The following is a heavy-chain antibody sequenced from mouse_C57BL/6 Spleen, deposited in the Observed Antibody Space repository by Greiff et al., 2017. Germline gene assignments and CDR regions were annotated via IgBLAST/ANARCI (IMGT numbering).Heavy chain of an antibody. CDR2: INPNNGGT. CDR1: GYTFTDYY. CDR3: ARGPYCSSYWYFDV. Sequence: EVQLQQSGPELVKPGASVKIPCKASGYTFTDYYMDWVKQSHGKSLEWIGDINPNNGGTSYNQKFKGKATLTVDKSSSTAYMELRSLTSEDSAVYYCARGPYCSSYWYFDVWGTGTLVTVSS. D-gene: IGHD1-1*01. V-gene: IGHV1-26*01. J-gene: IGHJ1*03.